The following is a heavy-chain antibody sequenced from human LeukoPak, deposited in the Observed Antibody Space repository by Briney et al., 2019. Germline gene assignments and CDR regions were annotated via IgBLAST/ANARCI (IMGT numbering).Heavy chain of an antibody. CDR1: GYTFTGYY. D-gene: IGHD3-3*01. Sequence: SSVKVSCMASGYTFTGYYMHWVRHPPGQRLEWMGWINPNSGCTNYVQKFQGRATMTRETYISTDYMELRRLRSDATAAYYCGRGDFWSGYAYYFDYWGQGTLVTVSS. J-gene: IGHJ4*02. CDR2: INPNSGCT. CDR3: GRGDFWSGYAYYFDY. V-gene: IGHV1-2*02.